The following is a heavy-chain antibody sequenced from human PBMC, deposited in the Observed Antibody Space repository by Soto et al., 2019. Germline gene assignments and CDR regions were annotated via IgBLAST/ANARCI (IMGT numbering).Heavy chain of an antibody. D-gene: IGHD2-8*01. V-gene: IGHV3-23*01. CDR1: GFTFSSYA. Sequence: EVQLLESGGGLVQPGGSLRLSCAASGFTFSSYAMSWVRQAPGKGLEWVSAISGSGGSTYYADSVKGRFTISRDNSKNTLYLQMTSLRAEDTAVYYCAKAMLGPNWFDPWGQGTLVTVSS. J-gene: IGHJ5*02. CDR2: ISGSGGST. CDR3: AKAMLGPNWFDP.